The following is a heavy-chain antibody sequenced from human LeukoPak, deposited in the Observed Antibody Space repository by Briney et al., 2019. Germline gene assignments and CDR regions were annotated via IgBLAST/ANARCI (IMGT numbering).Heavy chain of an antibody. D-gene: IGHD3-22*01. J-gene: IGHJ4*02. V-gene: IGHV3-30*18. CDR2: ISYDGSNK. CDR3: AKDPYDSSGYYRGDFDY. Sequence: GGSLRLSCAASGFTFSSYGMHWVRQAPGKGLEWVAVISYDGSNKYYADSVKGRFTISRDNSKNTLYLQMNSLRVEDTAVYYCAKDPYDSSGYYRGDFDYWGQGTLVTVSS. CDR1: GFTFSSYG.